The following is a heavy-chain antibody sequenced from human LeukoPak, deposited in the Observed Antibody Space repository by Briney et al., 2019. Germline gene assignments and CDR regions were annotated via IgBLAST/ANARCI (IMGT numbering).Heavy chain of an antibody. CDR2: ISSSGSTI. Sequence: GGSLRLSCAASGFTFSDYYMSWIRQAPGKGLEWVSYISSSGSTIYYADSVKGRFTISRDNAKNSLYLQMNSLRAEDTAVYYCARDNWNDVGYYYYGMDVWGQGTTVTVSS. CDR3: ARDNWNDVGYYYYGMDV. J-gene: IGHJ6*02. D-gene: IGHD1-20*01. CDR1: GFTFSDYY. V-gene: IGHV3-11*04.